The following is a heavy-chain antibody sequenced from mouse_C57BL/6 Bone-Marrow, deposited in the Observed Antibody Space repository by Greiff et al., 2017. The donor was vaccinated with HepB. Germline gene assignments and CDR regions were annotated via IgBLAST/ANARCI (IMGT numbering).Heavy chain of an antibody. V-gene: IGHV7-3*01. J-gene: IGHJ4*01. CDR2: IRNKANGYTT. CDR1: GFTFTDYY. D-gene: IGHD1-1*01. Sequence: DVMLVESGGGLVQPGGSLSLSCAASGFTFTDYYMSWVRQPPGKALEWLGFIRNKANGYTTEYSASVKVRFTISRDNSQSILYLQMNALRAEDSATYYCVRQLRCSRDARDYWGQGTSVTVSS. CDR3: VRQLRCSRDARDY.